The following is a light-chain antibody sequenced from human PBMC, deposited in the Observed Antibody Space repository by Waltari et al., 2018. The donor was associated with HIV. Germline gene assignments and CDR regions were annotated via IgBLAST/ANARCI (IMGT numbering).Light chain of an antibody. CDR2: QDT. J-gene: IGLJ2*01. V-gene: IGLV3-1*01. CDR1: KLGNLY. Sequence: ELTQPPSVSVSPGQRASITCSGEKLGNLYTSWYQQKSGQSPVLVLYQDTNRPSGIPEGFFGGNSGSTATLTSSGTEAMDEADYYCQAWATGSTSVIFGGGTKLTVL. CDR3: QAWATGSTSVI.